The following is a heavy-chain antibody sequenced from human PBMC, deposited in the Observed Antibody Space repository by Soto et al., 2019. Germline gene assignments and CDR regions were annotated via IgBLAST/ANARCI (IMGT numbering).Heavy chain of an antibody. CDR2: IYYSGST. CDR1: GGSISSSSYY. J-gene: IGHJ4*02. D-gene: IGHD3-22*01. V-gene: IGHV4-39*01. CDR3: ARLPTYYYSSGYYLNFDY. Sequence: SETLSLTCTVSGGSISSSSYYWGWIRQPPGKGLEWIGSIYYSGSTYYNPSLKSRVTISVDASKNQFSLELSSVTAADTAVYYCARLPTYYYSSGYYLNFDYWGQGTLVPVSS.